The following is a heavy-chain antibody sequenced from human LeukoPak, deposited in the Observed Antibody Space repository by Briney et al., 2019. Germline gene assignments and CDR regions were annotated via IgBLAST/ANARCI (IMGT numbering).Heavy chain of an antibody. J-gene: IGHJ4*02. V-gene: IGHV4-39*01. CDR3: ATTATVTTDFDY. CDR2: IYYSGST. Sequence: SETLSLTCTVSGGSISSSSYYRGWIRQPPGKGLEWIGSIYYSGSTYYNPSLKSRVTISVDTSKNQFSLKLSSVTAADTAVYYCATTATVTTDFDYWGQGTLVTVSS. D-gene: IGHD4-17*01. CDR1: GGSISSSSYY.